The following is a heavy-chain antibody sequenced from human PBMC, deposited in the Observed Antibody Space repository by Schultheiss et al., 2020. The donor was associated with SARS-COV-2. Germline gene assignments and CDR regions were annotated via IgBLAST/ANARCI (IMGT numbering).Heavy chain of an antibody. CDR3: AKDSSGWYNWFDP. CDR1: GFTFSSYS. J-gene: IGHJ5*02. V-gene: IGHV3-23*01. CDR2: ISGSGGST. D-gene: IGHD6-19*01. Sequence: GGSLRLSCAASGFTFSSYSMNWVRQAPGKGLEWVSAISGSGGSTYYADSVKGRFTISRDNSKNTLYLQMNSLRAEDTAVYYCAKDSSGWYNWFDPWGQGTLVTVSS.